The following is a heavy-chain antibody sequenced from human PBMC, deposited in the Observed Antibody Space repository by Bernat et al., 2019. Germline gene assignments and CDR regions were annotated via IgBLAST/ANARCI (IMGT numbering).Heavy chain of an antibody. Sequence: QVQLVESGGGVVQPGRSLRLSCAASGFTFSSYAMHWVRQAPGKGLEWVAVISYDGSNKYYADYVKGRFTISRDNSKNTLYLQMNSLRAEDTAVYYCAGGYSYGPELPETDFDYWGQGTLVTVSS. V-gene: IGHV3-30-3*01. CDR2: ISYDGSNK. CDR3: AGGYSYGPELPETDFDY. J-gene: IGHJ4*02. CDR1: GFTFSSYA. D-gene: IGHD5-18*01.